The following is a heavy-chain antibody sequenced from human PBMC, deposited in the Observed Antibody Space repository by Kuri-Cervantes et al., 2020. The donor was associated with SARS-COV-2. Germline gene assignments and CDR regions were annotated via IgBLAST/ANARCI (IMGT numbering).Heavy chain of an antibody. Sequence: ASVKVSCKASGYTFTSYGISWVRQAPGQGLESMGWISAYNGNTNYAQKPQGRVTMTTDTSTSTAYMELRSLSSDDTAIYYCARLGYCNNRPCYSLFNYYYYGLDVWGQGTAVTVSS. CDR3: ARLGYCNNRPCYSLFNYYYYGLDV. CDR1: GYTFTSYG. CDR2: ISAYNGNT. D-gene: IGHD2-15*01. J-gene: IGHJ6*02. V-gene: IGHV1-18*01.